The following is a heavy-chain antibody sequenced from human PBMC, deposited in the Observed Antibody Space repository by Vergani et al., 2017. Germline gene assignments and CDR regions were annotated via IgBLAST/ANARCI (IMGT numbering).Heavy chain of an antibody. V-gene: IGHV4-39*01. CDR3: ARSKRYCSSTSCQPFDY. CDR1: GGSISSSSYY. D-gene: IGHD2-2*01. CDR2: IYYSGST. Sequence: QLQLQESGPGLVKPSETLSLTCAVSGGSISSSSYYWGWIRQPPGKGLEWIGSIYYSGSTYYNPSLKSRVTISVDTSKNQFSLKLSSVTAADTAVYYCARSKRYCSSTSCQPFDYRGQGTLVTVSS. J-gene: IGHJ4*02.